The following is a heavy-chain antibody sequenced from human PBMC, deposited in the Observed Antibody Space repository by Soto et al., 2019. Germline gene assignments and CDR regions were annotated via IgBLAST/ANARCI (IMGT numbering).Heavy chain of an antibody. Sequence: EVQLLESGGGLVQPGGSLRLSCAASGFTFSSYAMSWVRQAPGKGLEWVSAISGSGISTYYTDSVKGRFTISRDNSKNTLSLQLNSLRAEDTAVYYCAKRETAVSPGWGQGTLVTVSS. J-gene: IGHJ4*02. D-gene: IGHD1-26*01. CDR1: GFTFSSYA. CDR3: AKRETAVSPG. V-gene: IGHV3-23*01. CDR2: ISGSGIST.